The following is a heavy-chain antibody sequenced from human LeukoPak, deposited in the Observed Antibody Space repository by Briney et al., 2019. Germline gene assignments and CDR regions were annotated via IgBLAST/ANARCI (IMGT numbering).Heavy chain of an antibody. D-gene: IGHD3-10*01. CDR1: GFTFSSYA. J-gene: IGHJ4*02. CDR2: ISGSGGGT. CDR3: AKTPDYYGSGSSSYIDY. V-gene: IGHV3-23*01. Sequence: GGSLRLSCAASGFTFSSYAMSWVRQAPGKGLEWVSAISGSGGGTYYANSVKGRFTISRDNSRDTLYLQMNSLRAEDTALYFCAKTPDYYGSGSSSYIDYWGQGTLVSVSS.